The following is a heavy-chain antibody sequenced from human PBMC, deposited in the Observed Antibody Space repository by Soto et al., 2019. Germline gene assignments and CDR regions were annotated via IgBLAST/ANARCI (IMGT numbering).Heavy chain of an antibody. V-gene: IGHV3-15*07. Sequence: QLVESGGGLVRPGGSLRLSCSASGFSISSAWMNWVRQAPGKGLEWVGRIKTKIEGETTHYAAPVNGRFTVSRDDSKNMLYLQMNSPKADDIALYYCTTGSVEGVWGQGTTVTVSS. CDR1: GFSISSAW. CDR2: IKTKIEGETT. CDR3: TTGSVEGV. D-gene: IGHD2-15*01. J-gene: IGHJ6*02.